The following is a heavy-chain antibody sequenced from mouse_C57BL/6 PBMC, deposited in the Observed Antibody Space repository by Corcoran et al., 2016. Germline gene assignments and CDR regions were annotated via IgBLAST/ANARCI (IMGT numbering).Heavy chain of an antibody. CDR1: GNTFTSYG. V-gene: IGHV1-81*01. CDR2: IYPRSGNT. D-gene: IGHD4-1*01. Sequence: QVQLQQSGAELARPGASVKLSYKASGNTFTSYGISWVKQRTGQVLEWIGEIYPRSGNTYYNEKVKGKDTLTGDKSSSTAYMELSSLTSEDSAVYCCASRVLTGSFSYWGQGTLVTVSA. CDR3: ASRVLTGSFSY. J-gene: IGHJ3*01.